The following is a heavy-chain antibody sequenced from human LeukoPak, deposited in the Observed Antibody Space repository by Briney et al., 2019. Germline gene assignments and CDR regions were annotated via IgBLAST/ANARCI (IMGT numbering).Heavy chain of an antibody. J-gene: IGHJ4*02. Sequence: ASVKVSCKASGYTFTSYGISWVRQAPGQGLEWMGWISAYNGNTNYAQKLQGRVTMTTDTSTSTAYMELRSLRSDDTAVYYCARGPYYYDTSGYFPDYWGQGTLITVSS. CDR2: ISAYNGNT. V-gene: IGHV1-18*01. CDR1: GYTFTSYG. D-gene: IGHD3-22*01. CDR3: ARGPYYYDTSGYFPDY.